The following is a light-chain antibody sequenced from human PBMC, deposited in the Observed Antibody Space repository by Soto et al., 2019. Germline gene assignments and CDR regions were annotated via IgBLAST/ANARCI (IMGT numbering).Light chain of an antibody. CDR2: DAS. V-gene: IGKV3-11*01. Sequence: EILFTQSPATLSLSSGERATLSCRASQYITIYLAWYQQKTGQPPRLLIYDASNRDTGIPARFSGSRSWTDFTLPISSLEPDDFEVYYCQQRADWPITFGQGTRLEIK. J-gene: IGKJ5*01. CDR3: QQRADWPIT. CDR1: QYITIY.